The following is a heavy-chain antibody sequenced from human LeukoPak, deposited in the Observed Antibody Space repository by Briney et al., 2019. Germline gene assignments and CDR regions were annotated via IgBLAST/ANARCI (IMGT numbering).Heavy chain of an antibody. Sequence: PSETLSLTCTVSGGSISSSGYYWGWIRQPPGKGLEWIGEINHSGSTNYNPSLKSRVTISVDTSKNQFSLKLSSVTAADTAVYYCARGGYSYGYGVGNDYWGQGTLVTVSS. D-gene: IGHD5-18*01. CDR2: INHSGST. J-gene: IGHJ4*02. CDR3: ARGGYSYGYGVGNDY. CDR1: GGSISSSGYY. V-gene: IGHV4-39*07.